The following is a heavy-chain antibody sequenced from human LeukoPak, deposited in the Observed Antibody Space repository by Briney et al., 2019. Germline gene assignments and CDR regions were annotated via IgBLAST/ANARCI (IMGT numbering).Heavy chain of an antibody. CDR1: GGSFSGYY. CDR2: INHSGGT. D-gene: IGHD2-2*01. Sequence: SETLSLTCAVYGGSFSGYYWSWIRQPPGKGLEWIGEINHSGGTNYNPSLKSRVTISVDTSKNQFSLKLSSVTAADTAVYYCARGPKYCSSTSCPVRYYYYYYMDVWGKGTTVTVSS. V-gene: IGHV4-34*01. J-gene: IGHJ6*03. CDR3: ARGPKYCSSTSCPVRYYYYYYMDV.